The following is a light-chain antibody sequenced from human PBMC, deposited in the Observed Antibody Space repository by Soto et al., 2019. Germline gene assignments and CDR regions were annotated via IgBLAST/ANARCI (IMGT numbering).Light chain of an antibody. CDR1: HSVSRTY. V-gene: IGKV3-20*01. Sequence: EIVLTQSPGTLSLSPGERATLSCRASHSVSRTYLAWYQQKPGQAPRLLIYGTSDRATGTPDRFSGSGSGTDFTLTISRLEPEASAVYYCQQFDDSVTFGQGTRLEIK. CDR3: QQFDDSVT. J-gene: IGKJ5*01. CDR2: GTS.